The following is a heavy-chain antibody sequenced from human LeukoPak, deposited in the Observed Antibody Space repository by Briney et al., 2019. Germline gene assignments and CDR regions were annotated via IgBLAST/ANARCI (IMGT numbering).Heavy chain of an antibody. D-gene: IGHD3-10*01. CDR2: IYHSGST. CDR1: GGSISSSNW. Sequence: SETLSLTCAVSGGSISSSNWWSWVRQPPGKGLEWIGEIYHSGSTDYNPSLKSRVTISVDKSKNQFSLKLSSVTAADTAVYYCARDGSGSYLYYYMDVWGKGTTVTISS. CDR3: ARDGSGSYLYYYMDV. V-gene: IGHV4-4*02. J-gene: IGHJ6*03.